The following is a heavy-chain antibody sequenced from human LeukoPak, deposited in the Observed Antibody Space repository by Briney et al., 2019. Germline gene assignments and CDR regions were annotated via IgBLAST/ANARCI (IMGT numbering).Heavy chain of an antibody. CDR2: ISAGGDNT. J-gene: IGHJ5*02. Sequence: GGPLRLSCAASGFTFNSYAMTWVRQPPGKGLEWVSGISAGGDNTFNADSVKGRFTISRDNSKNTLYLQTDSLRAEDTAVYYCAKGHYPDASCAGDCYHSSWGQGTLVTVSS. D-gene: IGHD2-21*02. CDR3: AKGHYPDASCAGDCYHSS. CDR1: GFTFNSYA. V-gene: IGHV3-23*01.